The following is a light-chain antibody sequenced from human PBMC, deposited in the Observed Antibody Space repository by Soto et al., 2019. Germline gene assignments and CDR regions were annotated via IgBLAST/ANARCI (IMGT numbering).Light chain of an antibody. CDR1: QSISIY. CDR2: GAS. J-gene: IGKJ1*01. V-gene: IGKV1-39*01. CDR3: QHSYSVPPWT. Sequence: DIQLTQSPSSLSASVGDRVTITCRASQSISIYLNWYQQEPGKAPTLLIYGASSLQTGVPSRFSGSGSGTDFTLTITSLQPEDFATYFCQHSYSVPPWTFGQGTKVDIK.